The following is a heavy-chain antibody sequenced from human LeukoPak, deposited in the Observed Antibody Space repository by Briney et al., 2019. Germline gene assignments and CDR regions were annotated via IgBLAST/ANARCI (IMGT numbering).Heavy chain of an antibody. V-gene: IGHV3-48*03. D-gene: IGHD3-22*01. J-gene: IGHJ4*02. CDR3: AREGIGGSGYSSLDQ. CDR2: ITGSGSTI. CDR1: GFTFGSYE. Sequence: GGSLRLSCVASGFTFGSYEMNWVRQAPGKGLEWVSYITGSGSTIYYADSVKGRFTMSRDNAKNSLYLQMNSLRVEDTAVYYCAREGIGGSGYSSLDQWGPGTLVTVSS.